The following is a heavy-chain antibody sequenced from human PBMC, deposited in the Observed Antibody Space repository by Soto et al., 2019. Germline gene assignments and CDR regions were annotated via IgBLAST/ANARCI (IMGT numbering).Heavy chain of an antibody. D-gene: IGHD3-3*01. V-gene: IGHV3-23*01. Sequence: EVQLLESGGDLVQPGGSLRLSCAASGFTFSNYAMSWVRQAPGKGLEWVSAISGGGGSTYYADSVKGRFTISRDNSRNTLFLQMNSLRAEDTAVYYCAKDPPVAMIFGVVIPPYYFDYLCQGTLVTVSS. CDR2: ISGGGGST. CDR3: AKDPPVAMIFGVVIPPYYFDY. J-gene: IGHJ4*02. CDR1: GFTFSNYA.